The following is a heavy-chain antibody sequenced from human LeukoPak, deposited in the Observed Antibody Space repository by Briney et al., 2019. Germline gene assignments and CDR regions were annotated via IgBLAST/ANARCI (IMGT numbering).Heavy chain of an antibody. CDR2: IYYSGST. CDR1: GGSISSGDYY. CDR3: ARQDYDILTPFDY. Sequence: SQTLSLTCTVSGGSISSGDYYWGWIRQPPGKGLEWIGSIYYSGSTYYNPSLKSRVTISVDTSKNQFSLKLSSVTAADTAVYYCARQDYDILTPFDYWGQGTLVTVSS. J-gene: IGHJ4*02. D-gene: IGHD3-9*01. V-gene: IGHV4-39*01.